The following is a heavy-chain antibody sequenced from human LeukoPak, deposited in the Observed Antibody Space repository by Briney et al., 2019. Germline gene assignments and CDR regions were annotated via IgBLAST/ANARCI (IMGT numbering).Heavy chain of an antibody. J-gene: IGHJ6*03. CDR3: ARSGRQDQYYYYMDV. CDR2: IIPNFGTA. V-gene: IGHV1-69*13. Sequence: GASVKVSCKASGGTFSSYAISWVRQAPGQGLEWMGGIIPNFGTANYAQKFQGRVTITADESTSTAYMELSSLRSEDTAVYYCARSGRQDQYYYYMDVWGKGTTVTVSS. CDR1: GGTFSSYA.